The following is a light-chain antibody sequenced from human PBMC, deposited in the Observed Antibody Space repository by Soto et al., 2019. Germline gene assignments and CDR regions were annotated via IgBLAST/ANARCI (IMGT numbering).Light chain of an antibody. CDR2: AAS. V-gene: IGKV3-20*01. CDR1: QSVSSTY. CDR3: QQYGSSRWT. Sequence: PGERATLSCRASQSVSSTYLAWYQQKPGQAPRHLISAASSRATGTPDRFSGSGSGTDLTLTISRLEPEDFAVYYCQQYGSSRWTFGQGTKVDIK. J-gene: IGKJ1*01.